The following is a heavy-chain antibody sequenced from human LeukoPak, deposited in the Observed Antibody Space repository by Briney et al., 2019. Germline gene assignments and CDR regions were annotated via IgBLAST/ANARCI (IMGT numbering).Heavy chain of an antibody. CDR3: ARDLVMGTMDK. J-gene: IGHJ4*02. D-gene: IGHD1-1*01. Sequence: SVKVSCKASGGTCSDYAISWVRQAPGQGLNWMGRVHPIYGTSNYAQKFQGRVTITADESTSTAYMELSSLRSDDTAVYYCARDLVMGTMDKWGQGTLVTVSS. CDR2: VHPIYGTS. V-gene: IGHV1-69*13. CDR1: GGTCSDYA.